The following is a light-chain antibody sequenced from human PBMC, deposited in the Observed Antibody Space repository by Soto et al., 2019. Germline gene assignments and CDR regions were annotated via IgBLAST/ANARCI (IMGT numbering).Light chain of an antibody. J-gene: IGKJ5*01. V-gene: IGKV1-39*01. CDR1: QGISTY. CDR3: QQGSTTPIN. Sequence: IQMTQSPSSLAASVGDRVTITCRASQGISTYLNWYHQKPGKAPKLLIYAASSLQSGVPSRFSGSGSGTDFTLTISSLQPEDFATYYCQQGSTTPINCGLGTRRAIK. CDR2: AAS.